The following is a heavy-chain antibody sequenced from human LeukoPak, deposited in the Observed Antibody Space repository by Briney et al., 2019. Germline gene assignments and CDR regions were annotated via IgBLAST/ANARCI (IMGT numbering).Heavy chain of an antibody. D-gene: IGHD3-10*01. CDR2: IIPIFGTA. CDR1: GGTFSSYA. J-gene: IGHJ5*02. V-gene: IGHV1-69*13. CDR3: ARGGSGSYPNWFDP. Sequence: GASVKVSCKASGGTFSSYAISWVRQAPGQGLEWMGGIIPIFGTANYAQKIQGRVTITADESTSTAYMELSSLRSEDTAVYYCARGGSGSYPNWFDPWGQGTLVTVPS.